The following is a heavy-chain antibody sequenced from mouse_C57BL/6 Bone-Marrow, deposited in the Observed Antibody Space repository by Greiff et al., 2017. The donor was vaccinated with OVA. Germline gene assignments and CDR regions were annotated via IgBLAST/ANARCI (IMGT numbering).Heavy chain of an antibody. Sequence: VQRVESGPGLVQPSQSLSITCTVSGFSLTSYGVHWVRQSPGKGLEWLGVIWRGGSTDYNAAFMSRLSITKDNSKSQVFFKMNSLQADDTAIYYCAKNSIYYYGSSFYYYAMDYWGQGTSVTVSS. CDR1: GFSLTSYG. CDR3: AKNSIYYYGSSFYYYAMDY. CDR2: IWRGGST. J-gene: IGHJ4*01. V-gene: IGHV2-5*01. D-gene: IGHD1-1*01.